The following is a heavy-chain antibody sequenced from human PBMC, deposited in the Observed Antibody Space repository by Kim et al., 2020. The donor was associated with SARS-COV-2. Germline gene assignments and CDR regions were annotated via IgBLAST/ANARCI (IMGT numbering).Heavy chain of an antibody. V-gene: IGHV1-2*02. J-gene: IGHJ4*02. CDR3: ARDTTGRKQEFDY. D-gene: IGHD1-1*01. Sequence: YAQKFQGRVTMTRDTSISTAYMELSRLRSDDTAVYYCARDTTGRKQEFDYWGQGTLVTVSS.